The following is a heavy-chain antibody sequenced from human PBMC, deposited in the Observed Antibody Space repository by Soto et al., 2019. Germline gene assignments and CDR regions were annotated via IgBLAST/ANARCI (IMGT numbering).Heavy chain of an antibody. CDR2: IIPILGIA. V-gene: IGHV1-69*02. D-gene: IGHD3-22*01. CDR1: GGTFSSYT. J-gene: IGHJ2*01. CDR3: AILRRDGYNDNWYFDL. Sequence: QVQLVQSGAEVKKPGSSVKVSCKASGGTFSSYTISWVRQAPGQGLEWMGRIIPILGIANYAQKFQGRVTITXXKXPXXAYMELSSLRSEDTAVYYCAILRRDGYNDNWYFDLWGRGTLVTVSS.